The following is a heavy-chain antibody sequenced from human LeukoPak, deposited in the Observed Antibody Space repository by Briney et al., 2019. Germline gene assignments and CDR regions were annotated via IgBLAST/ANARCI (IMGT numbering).Heavy chain of an antibody. D-gene: IGHD6-13*01. Sequence: SETLSLTCAVYGGSFSGYYWSWIRQPPGKGLEWIGEINHSGSTNYNPFLKSRVTISVDTSKNQFSLKLNSVTAADTAVYYCARGMYSSSWYSFDYWGQGTLVTVSS. CDR1: GGSFSGYY. CDR2: INHSGST. CDR3: ARGMYSSSWYSFDY. J-gene: IGHJ4*02. V-gene: IGHV4-34*01.